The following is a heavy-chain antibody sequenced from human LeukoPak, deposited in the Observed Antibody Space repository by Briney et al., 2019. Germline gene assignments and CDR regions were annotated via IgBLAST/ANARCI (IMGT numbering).Heavy chain of an antibody. Sequence: SETLSLTCTVSGGSISSYSWSWIRQPPGKGLEWIGYIYYSGSTNYNPSLRSRVTISVDTSKNQFSLRLSSVTAADTAVYYCARLYSYGPDYYFDYWGQGTLVTVSS. D-gene: IGHD5-18*01. V-gene: IGHV4-59*01. CDR2: IYYSGST. CDR1: GGSISSYS. J-gene: IGHJ4*02. CDR3: ARLYSYGPDYYFDY.